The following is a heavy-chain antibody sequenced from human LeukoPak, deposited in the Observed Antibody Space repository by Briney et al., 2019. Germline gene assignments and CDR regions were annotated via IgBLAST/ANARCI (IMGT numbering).Heavy chain of an antibody. V-gene: IGHV4-34*01. J-gene: IGHJ4*02. D-gene: IGHD5-18*01. CDR2: INHSGST. CDR1: GGSFSGYY. CDR3: ARGQKYRSGYTVTELGSGYFDY. Sequence: SETLSLTCGVYGGSFSGYYWSWIRQSPKKGLEWIGEINHSGSTNYNPSLKSRVTISVDTSKNQFSLRLSSVTAADTAVYYCARGQKYRSGYTVTELGSGYFDYWGQGTLVTVSS.